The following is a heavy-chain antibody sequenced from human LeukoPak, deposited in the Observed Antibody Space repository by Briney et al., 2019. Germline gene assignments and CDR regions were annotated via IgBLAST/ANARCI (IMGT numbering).Heavy chain of an antibody. V-gene: IGHV4-39*01. CDR2: ISESGTT. CDR3: ARLYYYILSQPPSFDY. J-gene: IGHJ4*02. D-gene: IGHD3-9*01. CDR1: SGSISSSSHY. Sequence: SETLSLTCTVSSGSISSSSHYWAWIRPPPGKGLEWLATISESGTTYYNPSLKSRVTISVDTSKNLFSLKLGSLNPPTTPVFYCARLYYYILSQPPSFDYWGQGTLVTVSS.